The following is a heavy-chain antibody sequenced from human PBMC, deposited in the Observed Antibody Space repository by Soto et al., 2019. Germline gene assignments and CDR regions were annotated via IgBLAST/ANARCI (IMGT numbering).Heavy chain of an antibody. D-gene: IGHD1-1*01. CDR3: AHGRTSGNTIFFEY. J-gene: IGHJ4*02. Sequence: QITVKESGPALVKPTQTLTLTCTFSGLAFSTADRAVGWIRQAPGKALDWLALIDGDDNKRYSPSLKNRLTIAAGTTINQEVLTMTDMDPVDTDTYSCAHGRTSGNTIFFEYWVQGTLVTVSA. CDR2: IDGDDNK. CDR1: GLAFSTADRA. V-gene: IGHV2-5*02.